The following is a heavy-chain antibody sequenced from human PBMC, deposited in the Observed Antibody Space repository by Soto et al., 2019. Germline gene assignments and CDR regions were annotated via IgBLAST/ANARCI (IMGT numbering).Heavy chain of an antibody. Sequence: QVQLVQSGAEVKKPGSSVKVSCKASGGTFSSYAISWVRQAPGQGLEWMGGITPIFGTANYAQKFQGRVTITADESTSTAYMELSSLRSEDTAVYYCARSRYYDSSGYSIVWAFDIWGQGTMVTVSS. CDR3: ARSRYYDSSGYSIVWAFDI. J-gene: IGHJ3*02. D-gene: IGHD3-22*01. V-gene: IGHV1-69*01. CDR2: ITPIFGTA. CDR1: GGTFSSYA.